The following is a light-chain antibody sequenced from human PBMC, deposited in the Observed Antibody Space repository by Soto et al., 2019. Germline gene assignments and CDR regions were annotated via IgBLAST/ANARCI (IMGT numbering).Light chain of an antibody. CDR2: GAS. CDR3: QHYGSSWWT. CDR1: QXVXXSS. J-gene: IGKJ1*01. V-gene: IGKV3-20*01. Sequence: EIVXXXSPGXXXLSPGERATXXXXXSQXVXXSSLAWYQQKPGRAPRLLIYGASSRATGIPDRFSGSGSGTDFTLTISRLEPEDFAVYYCQHYGSSWWTFGQGSKVEI.